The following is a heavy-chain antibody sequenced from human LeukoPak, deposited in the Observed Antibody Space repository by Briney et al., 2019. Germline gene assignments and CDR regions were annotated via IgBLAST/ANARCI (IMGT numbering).Heavy chain of an antibody. V-gene: IGHV1-18*01. Sequence: SVKVSCKASGYNFTNYGISWVRQAPGHGLEWMGWISVYSGDTNYAHKLQDRVTMTTDTSTSTAFMELRGLRSDDTAFYYCARAPSFGDYGGDYWGQGTLVTVSS. D-gene: IGHD4-17*01. J-gene: IGHJ4*02. CDR2: ISVYSGDT. CDR1: GYNFTNYG. CDR3: ARAPSFGDYGGDY.